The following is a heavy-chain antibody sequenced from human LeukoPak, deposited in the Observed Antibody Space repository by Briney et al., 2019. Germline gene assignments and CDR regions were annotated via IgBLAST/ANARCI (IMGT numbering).Heavy chain of an antibody. CDR2: IHYSGST. CDR1: GDSISRNNIF. Sequence: SETLSLTCSVSGDSISRNNIFWAWIRQPPGKGLEWIGDIHYSGSTNYNPSLKSRITMSVDTSKNQFSLKLSSVTAADTAVYYCAREFDFWSGYYYFDYWGQGTLVTVSS. V-gene: IGHV4-39*07. CDR3: AREFDFWSGYYYFDY. J-gene: IGHJ4*02. D-gene: IGHD3-3*01.